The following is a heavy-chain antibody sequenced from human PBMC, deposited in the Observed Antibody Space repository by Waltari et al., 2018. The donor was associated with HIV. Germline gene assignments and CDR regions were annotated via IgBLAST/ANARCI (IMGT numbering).Heavy chain of an antibody. CDR1: GGSVNSFY. CDR2: IDYTSFT. CDR3: AGSVSGTVGYFDY. V-gene: IGHV4-59*02. Sequence: QVRLQESGPGLVKPSETLSLTCDVSGGSVNSFYWSWIRHVPGKGLECIGYIDYTSFTDYKPSLKGRVTMSIQTSKNQFSLKLNSVTAADTAVYYCAGSVSGTVGYFDYWGPGTLVTVSS. D-gene: IGHD6-19*01. J-gene: IGHJ4*02.